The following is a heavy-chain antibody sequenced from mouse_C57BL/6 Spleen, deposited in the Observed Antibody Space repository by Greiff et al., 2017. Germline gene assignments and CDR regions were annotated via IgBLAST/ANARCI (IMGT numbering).Heavy chain of an antibody. J-gene: IGHJ1*03. Sequence: EVQLQESGPGMVKPSQSLSLTCTVTGYSITSGYDWHWIRHFPGNKLEWMGYISYSGSTNYNPSLKSRISITHDTSKNHFFLKLNSVTTEDTATYYCARDTPLEYFDVWGTGTTVTVSS. V-gene: IGHV3-1*01. CDR1: GYSITSGYD. CDR3: ARDTPLEYFDV. CDR2: ISYSGST.